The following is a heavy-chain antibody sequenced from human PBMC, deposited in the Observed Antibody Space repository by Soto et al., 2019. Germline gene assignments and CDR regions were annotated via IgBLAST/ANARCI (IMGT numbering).Heavy chain of an antibody. CDR3: ARVGYSYGYPNYYYYGMDV. D-gene: IGHD5-18*01. Sequence: GASVKVSCKASGYTFTSYAMHWVRQAPGQRLEWMGWTNAGNGNTKYSQKFQGRVTITRDTSASTAYTELSSLRSEDTAVYYCARVGYSYGYPNYYYYGMDVWGQGTTVTVSS. CDR1: GYTFTSYA. CDR2: TNAGNGNT. V-gene: IGHV1-3*01. J-gene: IGHJ6*02.